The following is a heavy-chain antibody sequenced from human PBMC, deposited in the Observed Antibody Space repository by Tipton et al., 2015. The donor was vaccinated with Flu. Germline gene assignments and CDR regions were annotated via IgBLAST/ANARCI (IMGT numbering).Heavy chain of an antibody. CDR3: ARGVTMVRGVMGNWFAP. CDR2: MNPNSGNT. D-gene: IGHD3-10*01. V-gene: IGHV1-8*01. CDR1: GYTFTSYD. Sequence: QLVQSGAEVKKPGASVKVSCKASGYTFTSYDINWVRQATGQGLEWMGWMNPNSGNTGYAQKFQGRVTMTRNTSISTAYMELSSLRSEDTAVYYCARGVTMVRGVMGNWFAPWGQGTLVTVSS. J-gene: IGHJ5*02.